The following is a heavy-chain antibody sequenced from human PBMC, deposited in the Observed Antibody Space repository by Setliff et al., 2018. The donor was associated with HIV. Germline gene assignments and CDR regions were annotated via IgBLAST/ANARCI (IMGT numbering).Heavy chain of an antibody. CDR1: GFTFSSYG. V-gene: IGHV3-33*08. Sequence: PGGSLRLSCAASGFTFSSYGLHWVRQAPGKGLEWVAVIWYDGSNKYYADSVKGRFTISRDNSKNTLYLQMNSLRAEDTAVYYCVSSSSHGYHNYALDVWGQGTTVTVSS. CDR3: VSSSSHGYHNYALDV. J-gene: IGHJ6*02. CDR2: IWYDGSNK. D-gene: IGHD6-13*01.